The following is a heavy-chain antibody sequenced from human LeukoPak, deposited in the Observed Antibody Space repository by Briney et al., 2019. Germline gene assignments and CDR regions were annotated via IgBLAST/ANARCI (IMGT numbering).Heavy chain of an antibody. CDR2: IIPIFGTA. Sequence: SVKVSCKASGYIFTSYGISWVRQAPGQGLEWMGGIIPIFGTANYAQKFQGRVTITADESTSTAYMELSSLRSEDTAVYYRARNYYDSSGYYYFDYWGQGTLVTVSS. J-gene: IGHJ4*02. V-gene: IGHV1-69*13. D-gene: IGHD3-22*01. CDR1: GYIFTSYG. CDR3: ARNYYDSSGYYYFDY.